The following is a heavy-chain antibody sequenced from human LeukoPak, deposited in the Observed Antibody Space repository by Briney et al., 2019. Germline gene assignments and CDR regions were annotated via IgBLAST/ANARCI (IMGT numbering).Heavy chain of an antibody. Sequence: GGSLRLSCAASGFTFSNAWMSWVRQAPGKGLEWVANIKQDGSEKYFVDSVKGRFTISRDNAKNSLYLQMNSLRAEDTAVYYCAKRTGVTELHFDHWGQGTLVTVSS. CDR1: GFTFSNAW. CDR3: AKRTGVTELHFDH. D-gene: IGHD1-7*01. J-gene: IGHJ4*02. V-gene: IGHV3-7*03. CDR2: IKQDGSEK.